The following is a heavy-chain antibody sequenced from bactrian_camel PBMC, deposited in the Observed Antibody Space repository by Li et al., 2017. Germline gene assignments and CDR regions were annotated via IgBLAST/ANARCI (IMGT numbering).Heavy chain of an antibody. CDR1: GFTFNTAD. J-gene: IGHJ4*01. Sequence: VQLVESGGGLVQPGGSLTLSCAASGFTFNTADMSWVRQAPGKALEWVSTISKGGHNIYYTESVRGRFTISRDNAKNTLYLQMNSLKPEDTAMYFCSSLYNRYWGQGTQV. V-gene: IGHV3S40*01. CDR2: ISKGGHNI. CDR3: SSLYNRY.